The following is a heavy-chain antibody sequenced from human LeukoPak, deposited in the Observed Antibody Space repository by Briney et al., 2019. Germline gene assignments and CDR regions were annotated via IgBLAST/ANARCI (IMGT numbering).Heavy chain of an antibody. V-gene: IGHV4-39*01. Sequence: PGGSLRLSCAASGFTVSSNYMSWVRQPPGKGLEWIGSIYYSGSTYYNPSLKSRVTISVDTSKNQFSLKLSSVTAADTAVYYCARQSHSGWYLGLFDYWGQGTLVTVSS. D-gene: IGHD6-19*01. J-gene: IGHJ4*02. CDR1: GFTVSSNY. CDR2: IYYSGST. CDR3: ARQSHSGWYLGLFDY.